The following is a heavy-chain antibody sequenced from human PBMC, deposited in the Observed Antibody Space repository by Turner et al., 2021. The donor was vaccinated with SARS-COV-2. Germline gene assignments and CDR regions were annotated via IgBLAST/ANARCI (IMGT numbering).Heavy chain of an antibody. CDR2: FFYSGRA. CDR1: GGSISSSSYD. J-gene: IGHJ6*02. Sequence: QLQLQESGQGLGKPAETLSSTWTVSGGSISSSSYDWGCVRQPPGKGLEWIGNFFYSGRAYYNPTRKSRVTISVDPSKNQFYMKLTSVTAADTAVYYCARLMDTAMDYYGTDVWGQGTTVTVSS. V-gene: IGHV4-39*01. CDR3: ARLMDTAMDYYGTDV. D-gene: IGHD5-18*01.